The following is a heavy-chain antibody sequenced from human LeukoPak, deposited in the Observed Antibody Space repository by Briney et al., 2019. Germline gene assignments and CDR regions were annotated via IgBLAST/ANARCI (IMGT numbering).Heavy chain of an antibody. Sequence: HPGRSLRLSCEASGFTFDDYGMHWVRQAPGKGLEWVSTISWNSASVGYVDSVKGRFTISRDNAKKTLYLQMNSLRPEDTALYYCAKDYGYSSSWYDYWGQGTLVTVS. CDR3: AKDYGYSSSWYDY. CDR2: ISWNSASV. CDR1: GFTFDDYG. J-gene: IGHJ4*02. V-gene: IGHV3-9*01. D-gene: IGHD6-13*01.